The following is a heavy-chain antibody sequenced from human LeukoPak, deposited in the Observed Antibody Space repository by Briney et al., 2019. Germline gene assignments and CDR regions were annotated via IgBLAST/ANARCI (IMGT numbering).Heavy chain of an antibody. CDR2: INHSGST. Sequence: SETLSLTCAVYGGSFSGYYWSWIRQPPGKGLEWIGEINHSGSTNYSPSLKSRVTISVDTSKNQFSLKLSSVTAADTAVYYCARGLTRVVPAAMSAYWGQGTLVTVSS. V-gene: IGHV4-34*01. J-gene: IGHJ4*02. CDR1: GGSFSGYY. D-gene: IGHD2-2*01. CDR3: ARGLTRVVPAAMSAY.